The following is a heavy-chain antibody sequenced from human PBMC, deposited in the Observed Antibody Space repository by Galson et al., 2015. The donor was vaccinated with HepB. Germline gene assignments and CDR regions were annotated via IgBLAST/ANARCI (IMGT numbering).Heavy chain of an antibody. CDR3: VKDIRMGSSGWLGFDY. Sequence: SLRLSCAASGFTFSSYAMHWVRQAPGKGLEYVSAISSNGGSTYYADSVKGRFTISRDNSKNTLYLQMSSLRAEDTAVYYCVKDIRMGSSGWLGFDYWGQGTLVTVSS. J-gene: IGHJ4*02. CDR2: ISSNGGST. CDR1: GFTFSSYA. D-gene: IGHD6-19*01. V-gene: IGHV3-64D*06.